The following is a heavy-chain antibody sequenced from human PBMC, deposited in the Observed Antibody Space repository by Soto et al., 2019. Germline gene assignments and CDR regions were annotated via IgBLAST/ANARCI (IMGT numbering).Heavy chain of an antibody. J-gene: IGHJ3*02. Sequence: QVQLQESGPGLVKPSQTLSLTCTVSGGSISSGDYYWSWIRQPPGKGLEWIGYIYDSGSTYYKSSRKSRVILSIDTSKNQFSLKLSSVTAADTAVYYCARNGWPDVFDIWGQGAMVPVSS. CDR2: IYDSGST. CDR3: ARNGWPDVFDI. CDR1: GGSISSGDYY. V-gene: IGHV4-30-4*01. D-gene: IGHD2-2*03.